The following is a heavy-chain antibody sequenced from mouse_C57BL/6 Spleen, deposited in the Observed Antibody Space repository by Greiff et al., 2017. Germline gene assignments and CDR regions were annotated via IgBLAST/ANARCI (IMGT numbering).Heavy chain of an antibody. J-gene: IGHJ3*01. V-gene: IGHV1-64*01. CDR3: ARSKAIYYPCAY. CDR1: GYTFTSYW. CDR2: IHPNSGST. Sequence: QVQLKQPGAELVKPGASVKLSCKASGYTFTSYWMHWVKQRPGQGLEWIGMIHPNSGSTNYNEKFKSKATLTVDKSSSTAYMQLSSLTSEDSAVYYCARSKAIYYPCAYWGQGTLVTVSA. D-gene: IGHD2-1*01.